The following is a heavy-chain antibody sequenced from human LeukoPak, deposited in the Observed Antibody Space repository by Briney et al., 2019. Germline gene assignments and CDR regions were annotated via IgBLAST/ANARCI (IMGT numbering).Heavy chain of an antibody. Sequence: SQTLSLTCTVSGGSISCGSYYWSWIRQPAGKGLEWIGRIYTSGSTNYNPSLKGRVTISVDTSKNQFSLKLSSVTAADTAVYYCARGEYYDILTGLVFDYWGQGTLVTVSS. CDR2: IYTSGST. V-gene: IGHV4-61*02. CDR1: GGSISCGSYY. D-gene: IGHD3-9*01. J-gene: IGHJ4*02. CDR3: ARGEYYDILTGLVFDY.